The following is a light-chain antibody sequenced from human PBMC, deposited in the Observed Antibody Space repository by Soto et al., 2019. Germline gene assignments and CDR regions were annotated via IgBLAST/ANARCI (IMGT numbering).Light chain of an antibody. Sequence: DIVMTQSPDSLPVSLGESATINCKSSQNVLYKSNKKNYLDWYQQKPGQPPKLLIYWASTRESGVPDRFSGSGSETDFTLTISGLQAEDVAVYYCQQYYDTPRTFGQGTKVEIK. CDR1: QNVLYKSNKKNY. CDR3: QQYYDTPRT. V-gene: IGKV4-1*01. CDR2: WAS. J-gene: IGKJ1*01.